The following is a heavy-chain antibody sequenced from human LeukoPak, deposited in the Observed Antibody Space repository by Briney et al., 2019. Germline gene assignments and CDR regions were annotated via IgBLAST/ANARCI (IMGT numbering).Heavy chain of an antibody. CDR1: GGSFSGYY. Sequence: PSETLSLTCAVYGGSFSGYYWSWIRQPPGKGLEWIGENNHSGSTNYNPSLKSRVTISVDTSKNQFSLKLSSVTAADTAVYYCARVSPYSSGWWLRGGMDVWGKGTTVTVSS. J-gene: IGHJ6*04. CDR3: ARVSPYSSGWWLRGGMDV. V-gene: IGHV4-34*01. D-gene: IGHD6-19*01. CDR2: NNHSGST.